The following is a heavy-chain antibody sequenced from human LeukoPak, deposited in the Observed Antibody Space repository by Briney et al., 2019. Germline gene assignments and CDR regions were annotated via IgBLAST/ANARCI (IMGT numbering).Heavy chain of an antibody. CDR3: AKSSGSYFDY. V-gene: IGHV3-30*18. Sequence: PGGSLRLSCAASGFTFSSYGMHWVRQAPGKGLEWVAGISYDGSNKYYADSVKGRFTISRDNSKNTLYLQMNSLRAEDTAVYYCAKSSGSYFDYWGQGTLVTVSS. CDR2: ISYDGSNK. J-gene: IGHJ4*02. D-gene: IGHD1-26*01. CDR1: GFTFSSYG.